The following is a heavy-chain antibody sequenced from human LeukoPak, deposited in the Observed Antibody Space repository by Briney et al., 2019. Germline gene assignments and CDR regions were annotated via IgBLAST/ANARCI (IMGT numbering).Heavy chain of an antibody. V-gene: IGHV1-69*05. Sequence: SVKVSCKASGGTFSSYGISWVRQAPGRGLEWMGRIIPIFGTANYVQNFQGRVTITTDESTSTAHMELSSLRSEDTAVYYCARDRGQQMGYYFDYWGQGTLVTVSS. CDR2: IIPIFGTA. D-gene: IGHD6-13*01. CDR3: ARDRGQQMGYYFDY. CDR1: GGTFSSYG. J-gene: IGHJ4*02.